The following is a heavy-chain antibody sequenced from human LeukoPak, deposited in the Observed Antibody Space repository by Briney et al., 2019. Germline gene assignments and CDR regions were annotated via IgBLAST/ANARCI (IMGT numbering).Heavy chain of an antibody. CDR2: SYYTSRWYT. J-gene: IGHJ5*02. Sequence: SQTLSLTCAISGDRVSNKGAAWNWIRQSPSGGLEWLVRSYYTSRWYTDYAVSVMSRITISPDTSKNQFSLQLNSVTPEDTAIYYCARFLTTTTAGWSLSWFDPWGQGTLVTVSS. D-gene: IGHD1-1*01. V-gene: IGHV6-1*01. CDR1: GDRVSNKGAA. CDR3: ARFLTTTTAGWSLSWFDP.